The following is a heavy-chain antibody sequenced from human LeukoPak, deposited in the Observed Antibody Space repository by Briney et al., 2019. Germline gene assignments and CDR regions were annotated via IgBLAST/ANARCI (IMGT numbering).Heavy chain of an antibody. CDR2: INHSGST. J-gene: IGHJ2*01. Sequence: SETLSLTCAVYGGSFSGYYWSWIRQPPGKGLEWSGEINHSGSTNYNPSLKSRVTISVDTSKNQSSLKLSSVTAADTAVYYCARLLSLWGRGTLVTVSS. CDR3: ARLLSL. CDR1: GGSFSGYY. V-gene: IGHV4-34*01.